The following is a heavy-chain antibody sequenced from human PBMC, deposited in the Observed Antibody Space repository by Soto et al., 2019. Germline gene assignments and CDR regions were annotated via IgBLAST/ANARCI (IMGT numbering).Heavy chain of an antibody. Sequence: SVKVSCKGAGGAYSRYAIGWVLHAPGQGLEWMGGIIPIFGTANYAQKFQGRVTITADKSTSTAYMELSSLRSEDTAVYYCAREDYGGNSAAWGQGTLVTVS. CDR2: IIPIFGTA. CDR1: GGAYSRYA. CDR3: AREDYGGNSAA. D-gene: IGHD3-16*01. J-gene: IGHJ5*02. V-gene: IGHV1-69*06.